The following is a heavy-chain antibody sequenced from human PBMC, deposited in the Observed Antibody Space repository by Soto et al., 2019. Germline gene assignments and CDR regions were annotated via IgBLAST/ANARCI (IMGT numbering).Heavy chain of an antibody. J-gene: IGHJ4*02. D-gene: IGHD2-2*01. CDR2: INHSGST. V-gene: IGHV4-34*01. CDR3: ASVIVVVPAADYYFDY. CDR1: GGSFSGYY. Sequence: QVQLQQWGAGLLKPSETLSLTCAVYGGSFSGYYWSWIRQPPGKGLEWIGEINHSGSTNYNPSLKSRVTISVDTSKNQFSLKLSSVTDADTAVYYCASVIVVVPAADYYFDYWGQGTLVTVSS.